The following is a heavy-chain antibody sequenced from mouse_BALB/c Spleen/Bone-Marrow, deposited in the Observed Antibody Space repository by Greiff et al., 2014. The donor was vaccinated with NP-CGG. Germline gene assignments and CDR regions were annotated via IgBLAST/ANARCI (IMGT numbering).Heavy chain of an antibody. V-gene: IGHV14-3*02. D-gene: IGHD1-1*01. J-gene: IGHJ1*01. CDR1: GFNIKDTY. Sequence: VQLQQFGAELVKPGASVKLSCTASGFNIKDTYMHWVKQRPEQGLEWIGRIDPANGNTKYDPKFQGKATITADTSSNTAYLQLSSLTSEDTAVYYCARYDYGWYFYVWGAGTTVTVSS. CDR3: ARYDYGWYFYV. CDR2: IDPANGNT.